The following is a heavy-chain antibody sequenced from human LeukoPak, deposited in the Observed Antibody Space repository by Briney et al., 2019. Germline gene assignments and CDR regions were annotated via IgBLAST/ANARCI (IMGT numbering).Heavy chain of an antibody. Sequence: GESLKIACKGSGYSFTSYWIARVRQMPGKGLEWMGIIYPGDSDTRYSPSFQGQVTISADKSISTAYLQWSSLKASDTAMYYCARLIGYSSSWYYFDYWGQGTLVTVSS. CDR3: ARLIGYSSSWYYFDY. V-gene: IGHV5-51*01. J-gene: IGHJ4*02. CDR1: GYSFTSYW. D-gene: IGHD6-13*01. CDR2: IYPGDSDT.